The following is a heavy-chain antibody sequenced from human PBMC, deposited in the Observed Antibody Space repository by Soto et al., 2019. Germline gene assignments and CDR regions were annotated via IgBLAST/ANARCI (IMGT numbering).Heavy chain of an antibody. J-gene: IGHJ6*02. V-gene: IGHV3-33*01. Sequence: GGSLRLSCAASGFTFSSYGMHWVRQAPGKGLEWVAVIWYDGSNKYYADSVKGRFTISRDNSKNTLYLQMNSLRAEDTAVYYCARDSDIVVVVAATNQPTHGYYYYGMDVWGQGTTVTVSS. D-gene: IGHD2-15*01. CDR2: IWYDGSNK. CDR3: ARDSDIVVVVAATNQPTHGYYYYGMDV. CDR1: GFTFSSYG.